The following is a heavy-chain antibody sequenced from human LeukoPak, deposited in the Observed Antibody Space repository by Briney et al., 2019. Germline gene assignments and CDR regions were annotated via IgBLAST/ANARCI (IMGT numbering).Heavy chain of an antibody. V-gene: IGHV6-1*01. Sequence: KRSQTLSLTCAISGDSVSSNSAAWNWIRQSPSRGLEWLGRTYYRSKWYNDYAVSVKSRITINPDTSKNQFSLQLNSVTPEDTAVYYCARAYSSSPGGEFDPWGQGTLVTVSS. CDR2: TYYRSKWYN. CDR3: ARAYSSSPGGEFDP. CDR1: GDSVSSNSAA. D-gene: IGHD6-13*01. J-gene: IGHJ5*02.